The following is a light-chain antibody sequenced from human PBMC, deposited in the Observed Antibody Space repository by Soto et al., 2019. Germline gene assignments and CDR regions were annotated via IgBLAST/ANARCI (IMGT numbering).Light chain of an antibody. CDR3: QQYGATPPT. J-gene: IGKJ5*01. CDR1: QSVSSSY. CDR2: GAS. V-gene: IGKV3-20*01. Sequence: IVWTQSLDTLCLSPGERATISCRASQSVSSSYLAWYQQKPGQAPRLLIYGASNRATGIPDRFSGSGSGTDFTLTISRLEPEDFAVYYCQQYGATPPTFGQGTRLE.